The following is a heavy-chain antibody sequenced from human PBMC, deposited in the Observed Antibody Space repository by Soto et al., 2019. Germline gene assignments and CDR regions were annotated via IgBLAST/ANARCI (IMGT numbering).Heavy chain of an antibody. J-gene: IGHJ4*02. Sequence: TLSLTCTVSGGSVSSGSYYWSWIRQPPGKGLEWIGYIYDSGSTNYNPSLKSRVTISIDTSKNQFSLKLSSVTSADTAVYYCARVPPIEGATFTFDYWGQGTLVTVSS. D-gene: IGHD1-26*01. CDR3: ARVPPIEGATFTFDY. CDR2: IYDSGST. V-gene: IGHV4-61*01. CDR1: GGSVSSGSYY.